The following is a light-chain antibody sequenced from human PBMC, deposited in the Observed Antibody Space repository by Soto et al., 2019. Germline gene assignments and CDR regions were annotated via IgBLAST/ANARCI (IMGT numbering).Light chain of an antibody. CDR3: QQYGPSPQQYGTSPRLT. CDR2: GAY. Sequence: EIVLTQSPDTLSLSPGERATLSCRASQSVSSRYLAWYQQRPGQAPRLLISGAYTRATGIPDRLSGSGSGTDFTLTISRLEPEDFAIYYCQQYGPSPQQYGTSPRLTFGGGTKVEIK. CDR1: QSVSSRY. J-gene: IGKJ4*01. V-gene: IGKV3-20*01.